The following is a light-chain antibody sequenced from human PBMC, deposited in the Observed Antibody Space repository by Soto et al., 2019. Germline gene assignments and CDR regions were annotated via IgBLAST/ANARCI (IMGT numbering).Light chain of an antibody. V-gene: IGLV2-14*01. CDR1: SSDVGGYNY. J-gene: IGLJ3*02. Sequence: QSALTQPASVSGSPGQSITISCTGSSSDVGGYNYVSWYRQHAGKAPKVMIYEVSNRPSGVSNRFSGSKSGNTASQTISGLQSQDEADYYCSSYTSSNTWVFGGGAKLTVL. CDR2: EVS. CDR3: SSYTSSNTWV.